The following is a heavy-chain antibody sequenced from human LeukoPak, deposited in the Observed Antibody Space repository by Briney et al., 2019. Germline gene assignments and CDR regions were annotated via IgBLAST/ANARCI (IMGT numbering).Heavy chain of an antibody. D-gene: IGHD4-17*01. CDR3: AGGAYEGGNWFDA. CDR1: GFTFSSYA. CDR2: ISYDGSNE. J-gene: IGHJ5*02. Sequence: PGRSLRLSCAASGFTFSSYAMHWVRQAPGKGLEWVAVISYDGSNEYYADSVKGRFTISRDNSKNTLYVQMNSLRPEDTAVYYCAGGAYEGGNWFDAWGQGTLATVSS. V-gene: IGHV3-30-3*01.